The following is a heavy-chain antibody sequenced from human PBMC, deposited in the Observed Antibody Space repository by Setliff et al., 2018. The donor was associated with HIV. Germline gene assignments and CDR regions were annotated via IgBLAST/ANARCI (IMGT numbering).Heavy chain of an antibody. CDR3: ARGVVDYDFWSGSGDYYYMDV. CDR2: IYYSGST. Sequence: SETMSLTCSVSGGSISSSSYYWGWIRQPPGKGLEWIGSIYYSGSTYYSPSLKRRVTLSVDTSKNQSSLKLTSVTAADTAVYYCARGVVDYDFWSGSGDYYYMDVWGKGTTVTVSS. J-gene: IGHJ6*03. CDR1: GGSISSSSYY. D-gene: IGHD3-3*01. V-gene: IGHV4-39*01.